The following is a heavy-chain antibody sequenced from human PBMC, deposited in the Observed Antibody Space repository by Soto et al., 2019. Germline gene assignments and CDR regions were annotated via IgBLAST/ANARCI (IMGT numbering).Heavy chain of an antibody. CDR2: MNPNTGNS. D-gene: IGHD1-1*01. CDR1: GYTFTSYD. V-gene: IGHV1-8*01. J-gene: IGHJ4*02. Sequence: ASVKVSCKASGYTFTSYDIYWVRQATGQGLEWMGWMNPNTGNSAYAQKFQGRVTVTSDTSINTVHMELSSLRAEDTAVYYCARRAETNGWNGFGADKYYFDFWGQGTLVTVSS. CDR3: ARRAETNGWNGFGADKYYFDF.